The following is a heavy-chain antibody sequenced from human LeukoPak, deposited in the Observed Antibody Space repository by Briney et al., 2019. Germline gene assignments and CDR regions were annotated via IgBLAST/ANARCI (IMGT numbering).Heavy chain of an antibody. CDR3: AKSWATGLAFYDY. CDR1: GFTFGTYA. CDR2: ISGGGDYI. D-gene: IGHD5-24*01. J-gene: IGHJ4*02. Sequence: GGSLRLSCAASGFTFGTYAMTWVRQAPGKGLEWVSAISGGGDYIYYTESVKGRFTTSRDNSKNTLYLQMSSLRADDTAVYYCAKSWATGLAFYDYWGQGAQVTVSS. V-gene: IGHV3-23*01.